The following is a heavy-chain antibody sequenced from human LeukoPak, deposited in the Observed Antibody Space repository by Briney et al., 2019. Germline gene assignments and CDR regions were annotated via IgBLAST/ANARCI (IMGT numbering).Heavy chain of an antibody. CDR3: ARANYYGSGSYYHNYYYYYTMDV. J-gene: IGHJ6*02. CDR2: INHSGST. V-gene: IGHV4-34*01. CDR1: GGSFSGYY. D-gene: IGHD3-10*01. Sequence: SETLSRTCAVYGGSFSGYYWSWIRQPPGKGLEWIWEINHSGSTNYNPSLKSRVTISVDTSKNQFSLKLSSVTAADTAVYYCARANYYGSGSYYHNYYYYYTMDVWGQGTTVTVSS.